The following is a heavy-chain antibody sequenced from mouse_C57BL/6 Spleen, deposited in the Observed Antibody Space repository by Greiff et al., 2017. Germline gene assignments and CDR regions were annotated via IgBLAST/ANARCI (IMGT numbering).Heavy chain of an antibody. J-gene: IGHJ1*03. Sequence: QVQLKESGAELVKPGASVTLSCKASGYTFTDYEMHWVKQTPVHGLEWIGAIDPETGGTAYNQKFKGKAILTADKSSSTAYMELRRLTSEDSAVXYCTRVDYGSSYGYFDVWGTGTTVTVSS. CDR2: IDPETGGT. V-gene: IGHV1-15*01. D-gene: IGHD1-1*01. CDR3: TRVDYGSSYGYFDV. CDR1: GYTFTDYE.